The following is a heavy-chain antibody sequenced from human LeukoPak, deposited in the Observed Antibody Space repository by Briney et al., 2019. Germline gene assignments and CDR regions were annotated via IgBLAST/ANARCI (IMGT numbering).Heavy chain of an antibody. CDR1: GYTFSDYY. D-gene: IGHD3-3*01. Sequence: ASVKVSCKASGYTFSDYYIHWVRQAPGQGLEWMGWISPKSGGTNYAQNFQGRVTMTRDTSTNTAYMELSRLRPDDTAVYYCARHNYDFDFDSWGQGALVTVFS. V-gene: IGHV1-2*02. J-gene: IGHJ4*02. CDR2: ISPKSGGT. CDR3: ARHNYDFDFDS.